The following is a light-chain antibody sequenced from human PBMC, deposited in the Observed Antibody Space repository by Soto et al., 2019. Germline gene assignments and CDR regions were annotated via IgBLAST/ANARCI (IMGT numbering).Light chain of an antibody. J-gene: IGLJ1*01. V-gene: IGLV1-40*01. CDR1: SSNIGAGYD. CDR3: QSYDSSLSV. Sequence: QSVLTQPPSVSGAPGQRVTISCTGSSSNIGAGYDVHWYQQLPGTAPKLLIYDNSNRPSGVPDRFSGSKSGTSASLAITGLQAEDEADYYCQSYDSSLSVFGTGTKAPS. CDR2: DNS.